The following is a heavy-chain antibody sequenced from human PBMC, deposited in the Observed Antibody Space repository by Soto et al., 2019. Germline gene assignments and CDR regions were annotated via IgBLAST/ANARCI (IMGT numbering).Heavy chain of an antibody. V-gene: IGHV3-21*01. D-gene: IGHD3-3*01. Sequence: EVQLVESGGGLVKPGGSLRLSCAASGFTFSSYSMNWVRQAPGKGLEWVSSISSRSSYIYYADSVKGRFTISRDNAKNSLYLQMNSLRAEDTAVYYCARESGWSYYWGQGTLVTVSS. CDR1: GFTFSSYS. J-gene: IGHJ4*02. CDR2: ISSRSSYI. CDR3: ARESGWSYY.